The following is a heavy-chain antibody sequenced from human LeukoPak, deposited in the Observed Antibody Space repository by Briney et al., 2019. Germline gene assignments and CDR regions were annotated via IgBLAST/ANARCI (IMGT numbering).Heavy chain of an antibody. CDR3: ARDRPDYGDSDWFDP. Sequence: SETLSLTCTVSGYSISSGYYWGWIRQPPGEGLEWIVSIYHSGSTYYNPSLKSRVTISVDTSKNQFSLKLSSVTAADTAVYYCARDRPDYGDSDWFDPWGQGTLVTVSS. J-gene: IGHJ5*02. D-gene: IGHD4-17*01. CDR2: IYHSGST. CDR1: GYSISSGYY. V-gene: IGHV4-38-2*02.